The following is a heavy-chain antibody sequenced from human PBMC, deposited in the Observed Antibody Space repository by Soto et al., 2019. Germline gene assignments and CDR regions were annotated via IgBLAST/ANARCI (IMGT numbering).Heavy chain of an antibody. Sequence: TLSLTCTVSGGSISSGGYYWSWIRQHPGKGLEWIGYIYYSGSTYYNPSLKSRVTISVDTSKNQFSLKLSSVAAADTAVYYCARPLYSYGPMDVWGQGTTVTVSS. CDR1: GGSISSGGYY. D-gene: IGHD5-18*01. J-gene: IGHJ6*02. CDR2: IYYSGST. V-gene: IGHV4-31*03. CDR3: ARPLYSYGPMDV.